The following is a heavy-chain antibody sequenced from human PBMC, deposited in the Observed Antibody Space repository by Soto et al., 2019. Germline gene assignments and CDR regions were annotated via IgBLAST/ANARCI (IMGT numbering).Heavy chain of an antibody. CDR2: IYYSGTT. D-gene: IGHD2-21*02. CDR1: GGSISSSSYF. J-gene: IGHJ5*02. CDR3: VRNPSDLWFDP. V-gene: IGHV4-39*01. Sequence: QLQLQESGPGLVKPSETLSLTCSVSGGSISSSSYFWGWTRQPPGKGLEWIGSIYYSGTTYYNPSLKSRVTVPVDTSKNQFSLKLSSVTAADTAGYYCVRNPSDLWFDPWGQGTLVTVYS.